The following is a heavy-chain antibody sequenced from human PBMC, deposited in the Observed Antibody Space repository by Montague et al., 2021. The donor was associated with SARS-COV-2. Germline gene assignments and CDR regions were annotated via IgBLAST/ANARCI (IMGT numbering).Heavy chain of an antibody. V-gene: IGHV2-70*01. J-gene: IGHJ4*02. D-gene: IGHD3-9*01. Sequence: PALVKPTQTLTLTCTFSVFSLSISGMCVSWIRQPPVNALEWLALIDSDHDKYYSISLKTRLTSSKDTSKNQVVLTMTNMDPVDTATYYCARIRDYDILTGSYSGFDYWGQGTLVTVSS. CDR3: ARIRDYDILTGSYSGFDY. CDR1: VFSLSISGMC. CDR2: IDSDHDK.